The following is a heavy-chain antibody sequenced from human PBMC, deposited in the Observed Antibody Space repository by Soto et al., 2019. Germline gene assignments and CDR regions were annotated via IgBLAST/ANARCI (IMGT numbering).Heavy chain of an antibody. CDR2: ISAYNGNT. V-gene: IGHV1-18*01. Sequence: QVQLVQSAAEVKKPGASVKVSCKASGYTFTSYGISWVLQAPGQGLEWMGWISAYNGNTNEGQKFQGRVTMTTGTSTRPAYMELGSLLSVDTAVYYWTRDLVCMVRFYRSPHPPLDYWGPGTMVTVSS. J-gene: IGHJ4*02. D-gene: IGHD5-18*01. CDR3: TRDLVCMVRFYRSPHPPLDY. CDR1: GYTFTSYG.